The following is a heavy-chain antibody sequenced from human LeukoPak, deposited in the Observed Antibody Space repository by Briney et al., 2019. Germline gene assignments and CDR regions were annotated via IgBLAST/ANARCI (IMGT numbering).Heavy chain of an antibody. CDR1: GYTFTNCA. J-gene: IGHJ4*02. CDR3: ARSLDYYDGSGYFLGDY. D-gene: IGHD3-22*01. CDR2: NSSYNGNT. V-gene: IGHV1-18*01. Sequence: GASVKVSCQASGYTFTNCAISWVRQAPGQGLEWMGGNSSYNGNTNYSQKLQGRVTMTTDTSTSTVYMELRRLRSDDTAVYYCARSLDYYDGSGYFLGDYWGQGTLVTVSS.